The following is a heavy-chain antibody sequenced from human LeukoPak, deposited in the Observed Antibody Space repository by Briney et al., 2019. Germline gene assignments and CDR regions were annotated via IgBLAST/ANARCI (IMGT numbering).Heavy chain of an antibody. CDR2: SHYSGST. V-gene: IGHV4-59*01. Sequence: PSETLSLTCTVSGGSISTYYWAWIRQPPGKGLEWIGYSHYSGSTNYNPSLKSRVTISVDTSTNQPSLKLSSVTAADTAVYYCARVTYYDFWSGYPLDWGQGTLVTVSS. CDR3: ARVTYYDFWSGYPLD. D-gene: IGHD3-3*01. J-gene: IGHJ4*02. CDR1: GGSISTYY.